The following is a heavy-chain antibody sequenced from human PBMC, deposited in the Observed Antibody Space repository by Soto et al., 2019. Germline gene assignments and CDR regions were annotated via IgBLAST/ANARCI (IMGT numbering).Heavy chain of an antibody. J-gene: IGHJ4*02. Sequence: QVQLVESGGGVVQHGRSLRLSCAASGFTFSNYGMHWVSQSPGKGLEWVALISSDGSNKSYADSVKGRFTISRDNSKNTLYLQRNILRAEDTAVYYCAKDGYTYGSADFWGQGTLVTVSS. CDR3: AKDGYTYGSADF. V-gene: IGHV3-30*18. CDR1: GFTFSNYG. CDR2: ISSDGSNK. D-gene: IGHD5-18*01.